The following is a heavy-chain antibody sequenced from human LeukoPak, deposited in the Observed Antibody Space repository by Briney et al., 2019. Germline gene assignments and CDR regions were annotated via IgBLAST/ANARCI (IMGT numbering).Heavy chain of an antibody. CDR2: IYSSGST. CDR1: GGSIGSGNYF. Sequence: PSQTLSLTCTVSGGSIGSGNYFWNWIRQPAGKKLEWIGRIYSSGSTNYNPSLQSRVTISADTSKNQVSLRLTSVTAADTAVYYCARKRNRGTFDYWGQGTLVTVSS. J-gene: IGHJ4*02. D-gene: IGHD1-14*01. CDR3: ARKRNRGTFDY. V-gene: IGHV4-61*02.